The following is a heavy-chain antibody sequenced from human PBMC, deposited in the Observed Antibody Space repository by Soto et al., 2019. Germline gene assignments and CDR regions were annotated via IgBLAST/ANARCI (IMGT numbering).Heavy chain of an antibody. Sequence: ESGGGVVQPGRSLRLSCAASGFTFSSYGMHWVRQAPGKGLEWVAVISYDGSNKYYADSVKGRFTISRDNSKNTMYLQMNSLRAEDTAVYYCAKGNYYDSSGYYWGHFDYWGQGTLVTVSS. J-gene: IGHJ4*02. D-gene: IGHD3-22*01. CDR3: AKGNYYDSSGYYWGHFDY. V-gene: IGHV3-30*18. CDR1: GFTFSSYG. CDR2: ISYDGSNK.